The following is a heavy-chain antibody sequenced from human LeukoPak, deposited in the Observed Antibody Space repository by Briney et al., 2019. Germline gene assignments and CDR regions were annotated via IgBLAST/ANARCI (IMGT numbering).Heavy chain of an antibody. CDR1: GGSIRSSYYY. CDR3: ARHYGP. V-gene: IGHV4-39*01. CDR2: IYDSGST. D-gene: IGHD3-10*01. J-gene: IGHJ5*02. Sequence: SETLSLTCTVSGGSIRSSYYYWGWIRQPPGKGLEWIGSIYDSGSTYYSPSLQSRVTISVDTSKNQFPLKLDSVTAADTAVHYCARHYGPWGQGTLVTVSS.